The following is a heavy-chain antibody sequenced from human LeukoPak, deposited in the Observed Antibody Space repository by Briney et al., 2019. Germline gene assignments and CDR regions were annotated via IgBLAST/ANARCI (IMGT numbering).Heavy chain of an antibody. CDR2: IYYSGST. D-gene: IGHD3-16*02. J-gene: IGHJ1*01. CDR1: GGSISSTTYY. Sequence: PSETLSLTCTVSGGSISSTTYYWGWIRRPPGKWLEWIGSIYYSGSTYYNPSLKSRVTVSVDTSKNQFSLILSSVTAADTAVYYCARHLVVTYVPEYFHHWGQGTLVTVSS. CDR3: ARHLVVTYVPEYFHH. V-gene: IGHV4-39*01.